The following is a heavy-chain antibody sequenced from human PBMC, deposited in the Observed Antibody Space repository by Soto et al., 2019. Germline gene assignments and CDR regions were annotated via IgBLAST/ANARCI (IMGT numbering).Heavy chain of an antibody. CDR3: VHLLTGGRFDS. Sequence: QITLKESGPSLVKPTETLTLTCTFSGFSLSSSGVGVAWIRQPPGKPLEWLALIYWDDDKYTSPSLKSILTIPKDTSKNHVVLLMTNMHHEDNATYLCVHLLTGGRFDSWGHVTLVTVSS. V-gene: IGHV2-5*02. J-gene: IGHJ4*01. D-gene: IGHD2-8*02. CDR1: GFSLSSSGVG. CDR2: IYWDDDK.